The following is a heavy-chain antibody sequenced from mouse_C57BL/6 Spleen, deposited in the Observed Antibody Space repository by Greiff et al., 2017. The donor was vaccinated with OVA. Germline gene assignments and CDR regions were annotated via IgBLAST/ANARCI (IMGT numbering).Heavy chain of an antibody. D-gene: IGHD2-5*01. J-gene: IGHJ1*03. CDR1: GYTFTSYW. Sequence: QVQLQQPGAELVKPGASVKLSCKASGYTFTSYWMHWVKQRPGRGLEWIGRIDPNSGGTKYNEKFKSKATLTVDKHSSTAYMQLSSLTSEYSSVYYGARSGFYYSNYGLDVWGTGTTVTVSS. CDR2: IDPNSGGT. V-gene: IGHV1-72*01. CDR3: ARSGFYYSNYGLDV.